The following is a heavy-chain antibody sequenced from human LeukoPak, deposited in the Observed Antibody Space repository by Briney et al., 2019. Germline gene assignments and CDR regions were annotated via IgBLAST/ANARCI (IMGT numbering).Heavy chain of an antibody. J-gene: IGHJ4*02. D-gene: IGHD3-22*01. V-gene: IGHV3-30*18. CDR3: AYDGSGYYYTPGDY. Sequence: GGSLRLSCAASGFTFSSYGMHWVRQAPGKGLEWVAVISYDGSDKNYADSVKGRFTISRDNSKNTLYLQMNSLRAEDTAVYYCAYDGSGYYYTPGDYWGQGTLVTVSS. CDR2: ISYDGSDK. CDR1: GFTFSSYG.